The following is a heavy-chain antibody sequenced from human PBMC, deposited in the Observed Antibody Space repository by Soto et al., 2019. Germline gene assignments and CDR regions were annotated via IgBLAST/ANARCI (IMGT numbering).Heavy chain of an antibody. J-gene: IGHJ3*02. D-gene: IGHD5-12*01. V-gene: IGHV3-30*18. CDR2: ISYDGSNK. Sequence: QVQLVESGGGVVQPGRSLRLSCAASGFTFSSYGMHWVRQAPGKGLEWVAVISYDGSNKYYADSVKGRFTISRDNSKNTLYLQMNRLRAEDTAVYYCAKDYVDKGGGIDIWGQGTMVNVSS. CDR1: GFTFSSYG. CDR3: AKDYVDKGGGIDI.